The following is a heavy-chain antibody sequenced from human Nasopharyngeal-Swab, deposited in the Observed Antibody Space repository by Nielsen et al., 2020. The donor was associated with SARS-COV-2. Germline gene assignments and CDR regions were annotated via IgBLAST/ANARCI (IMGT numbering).Heavy chain of an antibody. CDR3: ARHPYYYYSRGYYSPVTVDS. Sequence: GSLRLSCTVSGASISSGDYYWGWIRQPPGKGLEWIGNIFYSGNTFYNPSLKSRVTIFVDTSKNQFSLKLSSVTAADTAVYYCARHPYYYYSRGYYSPVTVDSWGQGTLVTVSS. J-gene: IGHJ4*02. CDR2: IFYSGNT. V-gene: IGHV4-39*01. D-gene: IGHD3-22*01. CDR1: GASISSGDYY.